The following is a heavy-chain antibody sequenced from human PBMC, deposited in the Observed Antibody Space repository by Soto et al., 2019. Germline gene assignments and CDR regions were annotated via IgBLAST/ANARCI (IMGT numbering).Heavy chain of an antibody. CDR3: AHTPNYHAGSHYFDS. V-gene: IGHV2-5*02. D-gene: IGHD2-15*01. Sequence: QITLKESGPTLVKPSQTLTLTCTFCGFSLSTRGVDVCWIRQPPGKALEWLAFIYWDNDDRYSPSLKSRLTITKNTSKNHVVPTMTNVDPEDTATYFCAHTPNYHAGSHYFDSWGQGTLVTVSS. J-gene: IGHJ4*02. CDR2: IYWDNDD. CDR1: GFSLSTRGVD.